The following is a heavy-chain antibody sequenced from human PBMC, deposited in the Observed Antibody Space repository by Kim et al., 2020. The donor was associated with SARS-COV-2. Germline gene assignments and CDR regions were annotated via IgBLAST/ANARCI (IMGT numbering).Heavy chain of an antibody. CDR1: GFSLSTSGVG. D-gene: IGHD6-6*01. Sequence: SGPTLVNPTQTLTLTCTFSGFSLSTSGVGVGWIRQPPGKALEWLGFIYWDDDKRYSPSLKSRLTITKDTSKNQVVLRMTNMDPVDTGTYYCAHLPEKLVGYNWFDPWGQGTLVTVSS. CDR2: IYWDDDK. CDR3: AHLPEKLVGYNWFDP. V-gene: IGHV2-5*02. J-gene: IGHJ5*02.